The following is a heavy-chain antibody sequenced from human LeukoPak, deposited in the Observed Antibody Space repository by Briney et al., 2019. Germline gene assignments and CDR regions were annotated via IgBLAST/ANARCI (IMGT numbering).Heavy chain of an antibody. CDR3: ARADRGTYYYL. D-gene: IGHD3-10*01. V-gene: IGHV3-13*01. Sequence: GGSLRLSCAASGFTFSSYDMHWVRQATGKGLEWVSAIGTAGDTYYPGSVKGRFTISRENAKNSLYLQMNSLRAGDTAVYYCARADRGTYYYLWGQGTQVTVSS. J-gene: IGHJ4*02. CDR2: IGTAGDT. CDR1: GFTFSSYD.